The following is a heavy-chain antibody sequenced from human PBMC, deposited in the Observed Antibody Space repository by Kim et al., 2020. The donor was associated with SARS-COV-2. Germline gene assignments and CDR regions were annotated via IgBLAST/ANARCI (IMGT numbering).Heavy chain of an antibody. V-gene: IGHV3-33*01. CDR2: IWYDGSNK. Sequence: GGSLRLSCAASGFTFSSYGMHWVRQAPGKGLEWVAVIWYDGSNKYYADSVKGRFTISRDNSKNTLYLQMNSLRAEDTAVYYCARDPRYDYVWGSYRYNYYYYYGMDVWGQGTTVTVSS. D-gene: IGHD3-16*02. CDR3: ARDPRYDYVWGSYRYNYYYYYGMDV. J-gene: IGHJ6*02. CDR1: GFTFSSYG.